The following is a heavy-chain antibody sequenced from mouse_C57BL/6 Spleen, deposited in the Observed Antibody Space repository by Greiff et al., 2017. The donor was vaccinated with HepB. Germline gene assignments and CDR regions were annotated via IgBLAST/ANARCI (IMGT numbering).Heavy chain of an antibody. CDR3: ARYYGSSYEDWYFDV. CDR2: IDPNSGGT. D-gene: IGHD1-1*01. Sequence: VQLQQPGAELVKPGASVKLSCKASGYTFTSYWMHWVKQRPGRGLEWIGRIDPNSGGTKYNEKFKSKATLTVDKPSSTAYMQLSSLTSEDSAVYYCARYYGSSYEDWYFDVWGTGTTVTVSS. CDR1: GYTFTSYW. V-gene: IGHV1-72*01. J-gene: IGHJ1*03.